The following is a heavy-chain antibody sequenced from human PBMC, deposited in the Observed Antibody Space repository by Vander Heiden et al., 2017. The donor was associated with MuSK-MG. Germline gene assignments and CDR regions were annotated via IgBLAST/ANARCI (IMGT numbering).Heavy chain of an antibody. CDR3: ARDRNYDSSGRGIFGY. J-gene: IGHJ4*02. D-gene: IGHD3-22*01. CDR2: ISYDGSNK. V-gene: IGHV3-30-3*01. CDR1: GFTFSSYA. Sequence: QVQLVESGGGVVQPGRSLRLSCAASGFTFSSYAMHWVRQATGKGLEWVAVISYDGSNKYYADSVKGRFTISRDNSKNTLYLQMNSLRAEDTAVYYCARDRNYDSSGRGIFGYWGQGTLVTVSS.